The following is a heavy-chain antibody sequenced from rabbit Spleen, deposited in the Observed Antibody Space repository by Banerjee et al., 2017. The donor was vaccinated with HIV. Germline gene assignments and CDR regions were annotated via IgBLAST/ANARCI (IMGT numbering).Heavy chain of an antibody. J-gene: IGHJ4*01. CDR2: FVTGVSDRI. CDR3: AKNFDL. Sequence: QEQLVESGGGLVQPEGSLTLTCTASGFSFSSTYWISWVRQAPGKGLEWIGYFVTGVSDRIYYASWAKGRFTISKTSSTTVTLQMTSLTAADTATYFCAKNFDLWGPGTLVTVS. CDR1: GFSFSSTYW. V-gene: IGHV1S45*01.